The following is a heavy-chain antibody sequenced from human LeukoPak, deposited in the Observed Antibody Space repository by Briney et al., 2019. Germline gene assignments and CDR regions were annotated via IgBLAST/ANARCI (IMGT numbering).Heavy chain of an antibody. D-gene: IGHD3-22*01. CDR1: RFTFSSYS. J-gene: IGHJ6*03. CDR3: ARVSDSSGYRYYYYYYMDV. V-gene: IGHV3-20*01. CDR2: INWNGGST. Sequence: GGSLRLSCAASRFTFSSYSMSWVRQAPGKGLEWVSGINWNGGSTGYADSVKGRFTISRDNAKNSLYLQMNSLRAEDTALYHCARVSDSSGYRYYYYYYMDVWGKGTTVTVSS.